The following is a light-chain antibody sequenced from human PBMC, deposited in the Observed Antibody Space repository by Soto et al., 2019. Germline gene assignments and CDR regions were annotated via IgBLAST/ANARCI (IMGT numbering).Light chain of an antibody. CDR3: SSHTSSGTRV. J-gene: IGLJ1*01. Sequence: QSALTQPASVSGSPGQSITISCTGTSSDVGAYNYVSWYQQHPGKAPKLMIYDVSNRPSGVSNRFSGSKSDNTASLTISGLQAEDETDYYCSSHTSSGTRVFGTGTKLTVL. CDR2: DVS. V-gene: IGLV2-14*03. CDR1: SSDVGAYNY.